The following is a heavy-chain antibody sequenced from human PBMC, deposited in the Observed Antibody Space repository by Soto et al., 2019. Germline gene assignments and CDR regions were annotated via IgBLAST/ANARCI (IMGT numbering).Heavy chain of an antibody. CDR1: GTTFGIYA. V-gene: IGHV3-30*03. Sequence: QVQLVESGGDMVQPGRSLRLSCAGSGTTFGIYAMHWVRQAPGKGLEWVAVISYDGSHEFYADSVKGRFTISRDNSNNMLYLQMNSLKPEDAAVYFCGGGHSDLYYYYGLDFWGQGTTVTVSS. D-gene: IGHD2-21*01. CDR2: ISYDGSHE. CDR3: GGGHSDLYYYYGLDF. J-gene: IGHJ6*02.